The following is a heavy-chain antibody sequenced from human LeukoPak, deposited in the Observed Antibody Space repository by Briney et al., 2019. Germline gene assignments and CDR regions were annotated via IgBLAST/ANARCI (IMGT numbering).Heavy chain of an antibody. CDR1: GYTFTGYY. V-gene: IGHV1-2*02. CDR3: ARDYYDSSGYSRFDP. J-gene: IGHJ5*02. Sequence: ASVKVSCKASGYTFTGYYMHWVRQAPGQGLEWMGWINPNSGGTDYAQKFQGRVTMTRDTSTSTAYMEVSRLRSDDTAVYYCARDYYDSSGYSRFDPWGQGTLVTVSS. D-gene: IGHD3-22*01. CDR2: INPNSGGT.